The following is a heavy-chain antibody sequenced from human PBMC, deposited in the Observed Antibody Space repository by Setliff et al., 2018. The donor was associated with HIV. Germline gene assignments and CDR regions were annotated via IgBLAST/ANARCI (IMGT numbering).Heavy chain of an antibody. CDR3: ARKHLFNVFDY. CDR2: IYPSGTT. V-gene: IGHV4-39*07. CDR1: GDSMSSFSSY. Sequence: PSETLSLTCSVSGDSMSSFSSYWGWIRQSPRKGLEWIGSIYPSGTTYYNPSLKSRVTISVDTSKNQFSLKLTSVTAADTAVYYCARKHLFNVFDYWGQGTLVTVSS. J-gene: IGHJ4*02.